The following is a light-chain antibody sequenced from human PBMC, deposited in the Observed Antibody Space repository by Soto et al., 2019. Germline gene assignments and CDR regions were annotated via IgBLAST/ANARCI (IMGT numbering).Light chain of an antibody. V-gene: IGLV2-14*01. CDR3: SSYTTTSTT. CDR1: INDIGSYHY. CDR2: EVT. J-gene: IGLJ3*02. Sequence: QSVLTQPASVSGSPGQSITISCTGTINDIGSYHYVAWYQHHPGKAPKLIIYEVTHRPSGVSNRFSGSKSGNTASLTISGLQDEDEADYYCSSYTTTSTTFGGGTKVTVL.